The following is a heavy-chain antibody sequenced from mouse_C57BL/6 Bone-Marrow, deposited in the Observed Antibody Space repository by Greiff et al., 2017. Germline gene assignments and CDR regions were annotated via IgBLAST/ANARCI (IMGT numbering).Heavy chain of an antibody. J-gene: IGHJ4*01. D-gene: IGHD1-1*01. CDR3: ARGDYYGSSYDAMDY. V-gene: IGHV1-18*01. CDR1: GYTFTDYN. Sequence: EVQLQQSGPELVKPGASVKIPCKASGYTFTDYNMDWVKQSHGKSLEWIGDINPNNGGTIYNQKFKGKATLTVDKSSSTAYIELRSLTSEDTAVYYCARGDYYGSSYDAMDYWGQGTSVTGSS. CDR2: INPNNGGT.